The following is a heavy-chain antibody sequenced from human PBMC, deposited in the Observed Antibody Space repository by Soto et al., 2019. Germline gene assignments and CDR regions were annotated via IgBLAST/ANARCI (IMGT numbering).Heavy chain of an antibody. J-gene: IGHJ6*02. Sequence: PGESLKISCKGSGYTFTSYWIGWVRQMPGKGLEWMGTIYPGDSDTRYSPSFQGQVTISADKSISTAYLQWSSLKASDTAMYYCARNSGTYYSGLVYYYAMDVWGQGTTVTVSS. V-gene: IGHV5-51*01. CDR3: ARNSGTYYSGLVYYYAMDV. CDR2: IYPGDSDT. D-gene: IGHD1-26*01. CDR1: GYTFTSYW.